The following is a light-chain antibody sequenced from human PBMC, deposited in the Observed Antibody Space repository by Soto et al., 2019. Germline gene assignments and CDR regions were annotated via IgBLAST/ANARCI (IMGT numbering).Light chain of an antibody. J-gene: IGKJ1*01. CDR1: QTVGSTY. Sequence: EIVSTQSRGTLALSPGERASLSCGASQTVGSTYVAWYQQKPGLAPRLPIYDACSRATAIPDRFSGSGSGTDFTLTISRLEPEDFAVYYCQHYGSSPWTFGQGTKVEL. CDR3: QHYGSSPWT. CDR2: DAC. V-gene: IGKV3D-20*01.